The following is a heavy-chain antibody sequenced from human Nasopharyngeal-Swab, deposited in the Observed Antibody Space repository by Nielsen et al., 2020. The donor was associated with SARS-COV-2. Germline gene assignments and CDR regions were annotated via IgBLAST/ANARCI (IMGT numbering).Heavy chain of an antibody. CDR2: TYYRYKWYN. V-gene: IGHV6-1*01. CDR3: ARDGIAAAGYYYNYYGIDV. D-gene: IGHD6-13*01. J-gene: IGHJ6*02. Sequence: WIRQSPSRGLEWLGRTYYRYKWYNDYAVSVKSRITINPDTSKNQFSLQLNSVTPEDTAVYYCARDGIAAAGYYYNYYGIDVWGQGTTVTVSS.